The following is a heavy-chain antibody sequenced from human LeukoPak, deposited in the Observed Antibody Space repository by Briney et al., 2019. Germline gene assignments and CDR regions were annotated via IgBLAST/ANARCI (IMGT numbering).Heavy chain of an antibody. J-gene: IGHJ4*02. CDR2: ISGYNGKT. CDR1: GYTFNTYG. Sequence: ASVKVSCKASGYTFNTYGITWVRQAPGQGLEWMGWISGYNGKTKYAQKLQDRVTMTTDTSTTTAYMELSSLRSEDTAIYYCATERYDSSDISDYWGQGTLVTVSS. D-gene: IGHD3-22*01. CDR3: ATERYDSSDISDY. V-gene: IGHV1-18*01.